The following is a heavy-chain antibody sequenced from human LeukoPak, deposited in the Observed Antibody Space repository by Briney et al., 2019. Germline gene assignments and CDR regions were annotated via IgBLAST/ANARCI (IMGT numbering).Heavy chain of an antibody. J-gene: IGHJ4*02. D-gene: IGHD3-22*01. CDR2: ISSSSSYI. V-gene: IGHV3-21*01. CDR3: ARVLMPRDSSGYSYPGGFDY. Sequence: GGSLRLSCAASGSTFSSYSMNWVRQAPGKGLEWVSSISSSSSYIYYADSVKGRFTISRDSAKNSLYLQMNSLRAEDTAVYYCARVLMPRDSSGYSYPGGFDYWGQGTLVTVSS. CDR1: GSTFSSYS.